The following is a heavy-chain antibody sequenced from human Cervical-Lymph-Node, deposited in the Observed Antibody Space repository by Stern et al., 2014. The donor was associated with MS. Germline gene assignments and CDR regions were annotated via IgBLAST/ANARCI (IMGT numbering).Heavy chain of an antibody. CDR2: FYDSGST. Sequence: QVQLVESGPGLVKPSETLSLTCTVSGDSISNYYWSWIRQSAGKGLEWIGRFYDSGSTTFNPSRKGRVTMSVDTAKNQISLKLSSVTAADTAVYYCTRDSNYFDTSGYFGFYWYFDLWGRGTPVTVSS. J-gene: IGHJ2*01. CDR1: GDSISNYY. V-gene: IGHV4-4*07. CDR3: TRDSNYFDTSGYFGFYWYFDL. D-gene: IGHD3-22*01.